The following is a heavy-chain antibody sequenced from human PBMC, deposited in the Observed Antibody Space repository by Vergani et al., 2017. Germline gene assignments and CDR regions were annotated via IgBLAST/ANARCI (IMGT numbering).Heavy chain of an antibody. CDR1: GYTFTSYA. Sequence: QVQLVQSGAEFKKPGASVKVSCKASGYTFTSYAMNWVRQAPGQGLEWMGWINTNTGNPTYAQGFTGRFVFSLDTSVSTAYLQISSLKAEDTAVYYCARDHDSSGWSNQPPFDYWGQGTLVTVSS. J-gene: IGHJ4*02. V-gene: IGHV7-4-1*02. CDR3: ARDHDSSGWSNQPPFDY. CDR2: INTNTGNP. D-gene: IGHD6-19*01.